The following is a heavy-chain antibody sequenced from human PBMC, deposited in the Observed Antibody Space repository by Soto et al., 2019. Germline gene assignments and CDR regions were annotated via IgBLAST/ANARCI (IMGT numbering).Heavy chain of an antibody. CDR2: INPNSGGT. V-gene: IGHV1-2*04. Sequence: ASVKVSCKASGYTFTGYYMHWVRQAPGQGLEWMGWINPNSGGTNYAQKFQGWVTMTRDTSISTAYMELSRLRSDDTAVYYCARGPLSYYSNYERGFYYFDYWGQGTLVTVSS. D-gene: IGHD4-4*01. CDR1: GYTFTGYY. J-gene: IGHJ4*02. CDR3: ARGPLSYYSNYERGFYYFDY.